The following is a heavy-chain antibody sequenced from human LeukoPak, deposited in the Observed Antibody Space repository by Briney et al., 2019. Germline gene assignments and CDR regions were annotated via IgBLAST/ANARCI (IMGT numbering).Heavy chain of an antibody. CDR3: ARGQRLVGWVFDY. CDR1: GFTFTSYW. D-gene: IGHD6-25*01. J-gene: IGHJ4*02. V-gene: IGHV3-7*04. CDR2: IKQDGSEK. Sequence: GGSLRLSCAASGFTFTSYWMTWVRQAPGKGLEWVANIKQDGSEKYYVDSVKGRFTISRDNAKNSLYLQMNSLRAEDTAVYYCARGQRLVGWVFDYWGQGTLVTVSS.